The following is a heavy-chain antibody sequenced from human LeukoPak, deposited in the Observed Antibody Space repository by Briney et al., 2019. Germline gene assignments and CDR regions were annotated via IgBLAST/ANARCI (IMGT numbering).Heavy chain of an antibody. CDR3: ARGHSSGWYWTNDAFDI. CDR1: GDSVSSNSAA. V-gene: IGHV6-1*01. J-gene: IGHJ3*02. CDR2: TYYRSKWYN. Sequence: SQTLSLTCAISGDSVSSNSAAWNWIRQSPSRGLEWLGRTYYRSKWYNDYAVSVKSRITINPDTSKNQFSLQLNSVTPEDTAVYYCARGHSSGWYWTNDAFDIWGQGTMVTVSS. D-gene: IGHD6-19*01.